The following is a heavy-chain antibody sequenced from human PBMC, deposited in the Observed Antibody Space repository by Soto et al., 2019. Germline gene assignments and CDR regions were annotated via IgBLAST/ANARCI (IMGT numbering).Heavy chain of an antibody. CDR1: GGSFSGYY. D-gene: IGHD6-13*01. Sequence: SETLSLTCAVYGGSFSGYYWSWIRQPPGKGLEWIGEINHSGSTNYNPSLKSRVTISVDTSKNQFSLKLSSVTAADTAVYYCARGLAAAGKGGMDVWGQGTTATVSS. CDR3: ARGLAAAGKGGMDV. V-gene: IGHV4-34*01. CDR2: INHSGST. J-gene: IGHJ6*02.